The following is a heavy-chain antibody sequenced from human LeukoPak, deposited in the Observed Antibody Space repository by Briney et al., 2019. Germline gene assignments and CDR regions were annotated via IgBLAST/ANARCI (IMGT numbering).Heavy chain of an antibody. CDR1: GFTFTNSA. CDR3: AKRIQSAMATGY. D-gene: IGHD5-18*01. CDR2: ISGSGGST. J-gene: IGHJ4*02. Sequence: GSLRLSCAASGFTFTNSALSWVRQAPGKGLQWVSDISGSGGSTYYADSVRGRFTISRDNSKNTLYLQMNSLRAEDTAVYYCAKRIQSAMATGYWGQGTLVTVSS. V-gene: IGHV3-23*01.